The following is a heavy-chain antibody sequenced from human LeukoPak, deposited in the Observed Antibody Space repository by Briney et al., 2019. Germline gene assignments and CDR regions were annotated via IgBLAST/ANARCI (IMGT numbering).Heavy chain of an antibody. CDR1: GFTFSNAW. Sequence: PGGSLRLSCAASGFTFSNAWMNWVRQSPGKGLEWVGRIKSKTDGGTIDYGAPVKGRFTISRDDSKNTLFLQMNSLKTEDTAMYHCTTGVRDSSGYYNFDYWGQGTLVTASS. CDR3: TTGVRDSSGYYNFDY. CDR2: IKSKTDGGTI. D-gene: IGHD3-22*01. V-gene: IGHV3-15*01. J-gene: IGHJ4*02.